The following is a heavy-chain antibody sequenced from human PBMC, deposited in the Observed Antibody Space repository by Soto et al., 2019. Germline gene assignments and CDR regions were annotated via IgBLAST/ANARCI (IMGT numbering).Heavy chain of an antibody. CDR1: GFLSSNYA. CDR3: IKEARGHSYTSL. CDR2: ISDSGVNT. D-gene: IGHD3-16*02. V-gene: IGHV3-23*01. J-gene: IGHJ4*02. Sequence: EVQLLESGGGLVQPGGSLRLSCAASGFLSSNYAMGWVRQAPGTGLEWVSAISDSGVNTYYADSVKGRFTISRDNSKNALYLEMKSLRAGDTAVYNCIKEARGHSYTSLWGQGTPVTVYS.